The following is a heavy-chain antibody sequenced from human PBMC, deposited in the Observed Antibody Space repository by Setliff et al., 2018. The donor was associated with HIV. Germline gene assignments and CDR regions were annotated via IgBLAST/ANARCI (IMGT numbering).Heavy chain of an antibody. D-gene: IGHD6-13*01. Sequence: SETLSLTCTVSGGSISNSRYYWSWIRQPPGKGLEWIGSIYYSGSTYYNPSLKSRVTISVDTSKNQFSLKLSSVTAADAAVYYCARILVAAAGTGFDPWGQGILVTVSS. CDR1: GGSISNSRYY. J-gene: IGHJ5*02. V-gene: IGHV4-39*01. CDR3: ARILVAAAGTGFDP. CDR2: IYYSGST.